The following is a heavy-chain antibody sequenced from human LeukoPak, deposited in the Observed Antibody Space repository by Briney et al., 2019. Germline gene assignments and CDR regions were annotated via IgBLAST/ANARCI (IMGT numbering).Heavy chain of an antibody. CDR2: IYYSGNT. J-gene: IGHJ4*02. Sequence: SETLSLTCTVSGGSINSGSYYWGWIRQPPGKGLEWIGIIYYSGNTYYNPSLKSRVTISVDTSKNQFSLQLSSVTAADTAVYYCAGERGEEYSSGWYKRNYFDNWGQGIRVTVSS. CDR1: GGSINSGSYY. D-gene: IGHD6-19*01. V-gene: IGHV4-39*07. CDR3: AGERGEEYSSGWYKRNYFDN.